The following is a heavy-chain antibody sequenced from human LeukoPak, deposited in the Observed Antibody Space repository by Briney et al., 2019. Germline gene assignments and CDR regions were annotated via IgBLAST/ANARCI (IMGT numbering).Heavy chain of an antibody. D-gene: IGHD5-12*01. CDR1: GYTLAELS. V-gene: IGHV1-24*01. CDR3: ATLPSFNIVATIP. J-gene: IGHJ5*02. Sequence: ASVKVSCKVSGYTLAELSMHWVRQALGKGREWKGGFDPEDGETIYAQKFQGRVTMTEDTSTDTAYMELSSLRSEDTAVYYCATLPSFNIVATIPWGQGTLVTVSS. CDR2: FDPEDGET.